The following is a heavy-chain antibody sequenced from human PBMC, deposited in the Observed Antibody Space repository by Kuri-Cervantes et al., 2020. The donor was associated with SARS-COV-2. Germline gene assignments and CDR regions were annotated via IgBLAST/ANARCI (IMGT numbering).Heavy chain of an antibody. J-gene: IGHJ6*02. V-gene: IGHV3-48*02. CDR3: ARGYCSSTSCPPYYYYGMDV. CDR1: GFTFSSYS. D-gene: IGHD2-2*01. Sequence: GGSLRLSCAASGFTFSSYSMNWVRQAPGKGLEWVSYIRSSSSTIYYADSVKGRFTISRDNAKNSLHLQMNSLRDEDTAVYYCARGYCSSTSCPPYYYYGMDVWGQGTTVTVSS. CDR2: IRSSSSTI.